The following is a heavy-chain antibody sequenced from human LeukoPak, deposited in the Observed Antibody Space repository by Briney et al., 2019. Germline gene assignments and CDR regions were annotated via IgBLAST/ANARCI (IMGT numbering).Heavy chain of an antibody. J-gene: IGHJ3*02. Sequence: SETLSLTCTVPGSISSYYWSWIRQPPGKGLEWIGYIYTSGSTNYNPSLKSRVTISVDTSKNQFSLDLSSVTAADTAVYYCARQKCTSTSCLTKNAFDIWGQGTMVTVSS. D-gene: IGHD2-2*01. CDR2: IYTSGST. CDR1: GSISSYY. V-gene: IGHV4-4*09. CDR3: ARQKCTSTSCLTKNAFDI.